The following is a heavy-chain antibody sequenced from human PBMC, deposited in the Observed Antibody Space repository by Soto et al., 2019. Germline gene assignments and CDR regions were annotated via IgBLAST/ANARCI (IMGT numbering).Heavy chain of an antibody. CDR2: ICYSGST. V-gene: IGHV4-30-4*08. D-gene: IGHD5-12*01. CDR3: AREESGLFDY. J-gene: IGHJ4*02. CDR1: GGSLSRAGYC. Sequence: SETLSLTCTVSGGSLSRAGYCWGWIRQAPGKGLEWIGYICYSGSTYHNPSLKSRTSMSVDTSKKQFSLTLTSVTAADTAVYYCAREESGLFDYWGQGRLVTVSS.